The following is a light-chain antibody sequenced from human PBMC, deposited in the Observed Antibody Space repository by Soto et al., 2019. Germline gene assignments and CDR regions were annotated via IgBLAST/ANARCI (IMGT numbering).Light chain of an antibody. CDR2: DVS. Sequence: QSALTQPASVSGSPGQSITISCTGTSSDVGGYNYVSWYQQHPGKAPKLMIYDVSNRPSGVSNRVSGSKSGNTASLTISGLQAEDEADYYCSSYTSSSTRVFGTGT. CDR3: SSYTSSSTRV. CDR1: SSDVGGYNY. J-gene: IGLJ1*01. V-gene: IGLV2-14*01.